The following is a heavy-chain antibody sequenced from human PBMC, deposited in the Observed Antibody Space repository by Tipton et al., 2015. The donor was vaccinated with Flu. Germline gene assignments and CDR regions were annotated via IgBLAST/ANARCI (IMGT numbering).Heavy chain of an antibody. CDR1: GGSISSSNW. Sequence: SLRLSCAVSGGSISSSNWWSWVRQPPGKGLEWIGEIYHSGSTNYNPSLKSRVTISVDRSKNQFSLKLSSVTAADTAVYYCARSSYGPYYYYYYGMDVWGQGTTVTVSS. CDR2: IYHSGST. V-gene: IGHV4-4*02. CDR3: ARSSYGPYYYYYYGMDV. D-gene: IGHD5-18*01. J-gene: IGHJ6*02.